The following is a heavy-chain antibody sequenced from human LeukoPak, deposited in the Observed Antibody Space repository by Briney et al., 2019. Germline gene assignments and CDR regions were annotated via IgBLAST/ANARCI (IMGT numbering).Heavy chain of an antibody. Sequence: SVKVSCKASGGTFSSYAISWVRQAPGQGLEWMGGIIPIFGSTNYAQKFQGRVTITADESTSTAYMELSSLRSEDTAVYYCARVVTPEYYYYYYMDVWGKGTTVTISS. D-gene: IGHD4-23*01. V-gene: IGHV1-69*13. J-gene: IGHJ6*03. CDR1: GGTFSSYA. CDR2: IIPIFGST. CDR3: ARVVTPEYYYYYYMDV.